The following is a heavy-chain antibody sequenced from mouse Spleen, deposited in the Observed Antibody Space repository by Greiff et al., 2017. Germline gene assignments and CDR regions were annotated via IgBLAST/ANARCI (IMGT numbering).Heavy chain of an antibody. D-gene: IGHD1-1*01. CDR3: ASLIYYYGSSLAWFAY. Sequence: EVKLVESGGGLVKRGGSLKLSCAASGFTFSSYAMSWVRQTPEKRLEWVATISSGGGNTYYPDSVKGRFTISRDNAKNTLYLQMSSLKSEDTAMYYCASLIYYYGSSLAWFAYWGQGTLVTVSA. V-gene: IGHV5-9*04. CDR1: GFTFSSYA. J-gene: IGHJ3*01. CDR2: ISSGGGNT.